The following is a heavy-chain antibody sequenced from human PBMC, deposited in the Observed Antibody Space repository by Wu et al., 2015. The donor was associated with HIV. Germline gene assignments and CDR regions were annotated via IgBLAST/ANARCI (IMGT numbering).Heavy chain of an antibody. V-gene: IGHV1-8*01. CDR3: ASAYYGFREFTRPSTYYYAMDV. CDR2: MNMNNGKT. CDR1: GYTISTYD. Sequence: QVQLVQSGAEVKKPGASVKVSCKASGYTISTYDINWVRQAPGQGLEWMGWMNMNNGKTGYGQKFQGRVTLTRDTSRSTAYMELSGLRFXGHGLYYCASAYYGFREFTRPSTYYYAMDVWAERDHRSPSSS. D-gene: IGHD3-10*01. J-gene: IGHJ6*04.